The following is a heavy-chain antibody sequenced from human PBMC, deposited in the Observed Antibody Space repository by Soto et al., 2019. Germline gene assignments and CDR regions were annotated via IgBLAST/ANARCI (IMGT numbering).Heavy chain of an antibody. J-gene: IGHJ4*02. CDR2: IYTSGSA. V-gene: IGHV4-61*01. Sequence: QVQLQESGPGLVKPSETLSLTCTVSGGSVSSGSYYWSWIRQPPGKGLEWIGYIYTSGSANYNPSLKSRVTMSIDTSKKQFSLKLNSVTAADTAVYYCARVSRYYYDSSSYQIVDYWGQGTLVTVSS. CDR1: GGSVSSGSYY. CDR3: ARVSRYYYDSSSYQIVDY. D-gene: IGHD3-22*01.